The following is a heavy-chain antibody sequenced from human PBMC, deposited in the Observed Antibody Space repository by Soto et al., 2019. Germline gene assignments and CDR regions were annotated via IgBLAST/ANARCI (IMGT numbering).Heavy chain of an antibody. J-gene: IGHJ4*02. CDR2: ISGSGGST. Sequence: EVQLLESGGGLVQPGGSLRLSCAASGFTFSSYAMSWVRQAPGKGLEWVSAISGSGGSTYYADSVKGRFTIYRDNSKNTLYLQMNSLRAEDTAVYYCAKISSSWDQHFDYWGQGTLVTVSS. V-gene: IGHV3-23*01. CDR1: GFTFSSYA. CDR3: AKISSSWDQHFDY. D-gene: IGHD6-13*01.